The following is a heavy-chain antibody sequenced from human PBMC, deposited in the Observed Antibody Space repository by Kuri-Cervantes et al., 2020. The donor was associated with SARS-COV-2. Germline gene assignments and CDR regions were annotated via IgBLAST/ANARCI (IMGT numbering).Heavy chain of an antibody. CDR2: ISYDGSNK. D-gene: IGHD2-2*01. J-gene: IGHJ3*02. CDR3: AREGDIVVVRDVFDI. CDR1: GFTFSSYA. Sequence: GGSLRLSCAASGFTFSSYAMHWVRQAPGKGLEWVAVISYDGSNKYYADSVKGRFTISRDNSKNTLYLQMNSLRAEDTAVYYCAREGDIVVVRDVFDIWGQGTMVTVSS. V-gene: IGHV3-30-3*01.